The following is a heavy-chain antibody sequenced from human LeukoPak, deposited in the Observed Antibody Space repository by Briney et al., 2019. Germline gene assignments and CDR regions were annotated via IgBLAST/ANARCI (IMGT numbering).Heavy chain of an antibody. CDR1: GFTFSSYA. D-gene: IGHD5-18*01. J-gene: IGHJ5*02. Sequence: PGGSLRLSCAASGFTFSSYAMSWVRQAPGKGLEWVSAISGSGGSTYYADSVKGRFTISRDNSKNTLYLQMNSLRAEDTAVHYCAKPAMVTQIRSWFDPWGQGTLVTVSS. CDR3: AKPAMVTQIRSWFDP. CDR2: ISGSGGST. V-gene: IGHV3-23*01.